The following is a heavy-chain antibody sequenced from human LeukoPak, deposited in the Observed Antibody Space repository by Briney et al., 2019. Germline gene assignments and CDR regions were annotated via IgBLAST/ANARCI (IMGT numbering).Heavy chain of an antibody. V-gene: IGHV3-30-3*01. J-gene: IGHJ4*02. CDR1: GFTFSRYA. CDR2: ILYDGSNK. D-gene: IGHD3-22*01. Sequence: GGSLRLSCAASGFTFSRYAMHWVRQAPGKGLECVAVILYDGSNKYYADSVKGRFTISRDNSKNTVYLQMNSLRAEDTAVYYCARGGLHYYDSSGFHYWGQGTLVTVSS. CDR3: ARGGLHYYDSSGFHY.